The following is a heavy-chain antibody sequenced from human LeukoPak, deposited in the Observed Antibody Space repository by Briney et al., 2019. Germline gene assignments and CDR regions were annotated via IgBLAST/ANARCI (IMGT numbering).Heavy chain of an antibody. CDR2: IYYSGST. J-gene: IGHJ5*02. CDR3: AREGAGSIPWFDP. Sequence: SETLSLTCTVSGGSISSYYWSWIRQPPGKGLEWIEYIYYSGSTNYNPSLKSRVTISVDTSKNQFSLKLSSVTAADTAVYYCAREGAGSIPWFDPWGQGTLVTVSS. CDR1: GGSISSYY. D-gene: IGHD1-26*01. V-gene: IGHV4-59*01.